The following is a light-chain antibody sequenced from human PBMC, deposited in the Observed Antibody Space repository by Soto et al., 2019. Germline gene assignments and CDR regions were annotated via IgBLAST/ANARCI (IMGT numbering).Light chain of an antibody. J-gene: IGLJ1*01. CDR2: EGS. CDR3: CSYAGSSTYV. V-gene: IGLV2-23*01. CDR1: SSDVGRYNI. Sequence: ALTQPASVSGSPGQSITISCTGTSSDVGRYNIVSWYQQHPGKAPKLMIYEGSKRPSGVSNRFSGSKSGNTASLTISGLQAEDEADYYCCSYAGSSTYVFGTGTKVTVL.